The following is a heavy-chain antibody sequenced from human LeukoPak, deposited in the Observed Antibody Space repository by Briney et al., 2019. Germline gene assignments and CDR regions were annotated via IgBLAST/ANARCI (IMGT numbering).Heavy chain of an antibody. J-gene: IGHJ4*02. V-gene: IGHV1-8*01. CDR2: MNPNSGNT. CDR1: GYTFTSYD. CDR3: ARASGGDTMIVVVTNFDY. D-gene: IGHD3-22*01. Sequence: ASVKVSCKASGYTFTSYDINWVRQATGQGLEWMGWMNPNSGNTGYAQKFQGRVTMTRNTSISTAYMELSSLRSEDTAVYYRARASGGDTMIVVVTNFDYWGQGTLVTVSS.